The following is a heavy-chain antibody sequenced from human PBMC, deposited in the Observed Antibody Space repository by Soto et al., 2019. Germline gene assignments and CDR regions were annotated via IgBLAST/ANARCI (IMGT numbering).Heavy chain of an antibody. J-gene: IGHJ5*02. CDR1: GGSISSYY. CDR2: IYYSGST. V-gene: IGHV4-59*08. CDR3: ARRPRDYDILTGYYKVDWFDP. D-gene: IGHD3-9*01. Sequence: PSETLSLTCTVSGGSISSYYWSWIRQPPGKGLEWIGYIYYSGSTNYNPSLKSRVTISVDTSKNQFSLKLSSVTAADTAVYYCARRPRDYDILTGYYKVDWFDPWGQGTLVTVSS.